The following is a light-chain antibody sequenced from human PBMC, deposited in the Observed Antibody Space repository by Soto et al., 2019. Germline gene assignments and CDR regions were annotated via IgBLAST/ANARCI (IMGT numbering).Light chain of an antibody. CDR1: QSVSRY. V-gene: IGKV3-11*01. J-gene: IGKJ1*01. CDR3: QEYNTYFRT. Sequence: EIVLTQSPVTLSLSPGESATLSCRASQSVSRYLAWYQKKPGQAPRLLIYDASKRATGIPARFSGSGSGTDFTLTISSLEPEDFATYYCQEYNTYFRTFGQGTKVEIK. CDR2: DAS.